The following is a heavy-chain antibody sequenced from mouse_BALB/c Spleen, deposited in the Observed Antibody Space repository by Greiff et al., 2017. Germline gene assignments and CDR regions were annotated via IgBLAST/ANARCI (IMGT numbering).Heavy chain of an antibody. J-gene: IGHJ4*01. CDR2: IYPSDSYT. CDR1: GYTFTSYW. Sequence: QVQLQHPGAELVRPGASVKLSCKASGYTFTSYWINWVKQRPGQGLEWIGNIYPSDSYTNYNQKFKDKATLTVDKSSSTAYMQLSSPTSEDSAVYYCTRDYGSSYDYAMDYWGQGTSVTVSS. D-gene: IGHD1-1*01. V-gene: IGHV1-69*02. CDR3: TRDYGSSYDYAMDY.